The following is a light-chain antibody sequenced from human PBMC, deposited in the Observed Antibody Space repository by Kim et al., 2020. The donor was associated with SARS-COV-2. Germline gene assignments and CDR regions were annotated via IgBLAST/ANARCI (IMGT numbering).Light chain of an antibody. CDR1: QSVSSN. CDR3: QQYNNWRWT. Sequence: LSPGERATLSCRASQSVSSNLAWYQQRPGQAPRLLIYGAFTRATGIPARFSGSGSGTEFTLTISSLQSEDFALYYCQQYNNWRWTFGQGTKVDIK. J-gene: IGKJ1*01. V-gene: IGKV3-15*01. CDR2: GAF.